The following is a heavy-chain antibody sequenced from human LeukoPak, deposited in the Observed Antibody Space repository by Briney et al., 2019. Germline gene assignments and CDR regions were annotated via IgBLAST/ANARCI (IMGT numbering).Heavy chain of an antibody. J-gene: IGHJ4*02. CDR3: ARGGLLSGGSPSPPFDG. CDR2: ISSGGGT. CDR1: GFSVSNTY. V-gene: IGHV3-53*01. Sequence: GGSLGLSCAASGFSVSNTYMSWVRQAPGKGLESVSLISSGGGTYYADSVKGRFTISRDNSKNALYLQMNSLRGEDTAVYYCARGGLLSGGSPSPPFDGWGQGTLVTVSS. D-gene: IGHD2/OR15-2a*01.